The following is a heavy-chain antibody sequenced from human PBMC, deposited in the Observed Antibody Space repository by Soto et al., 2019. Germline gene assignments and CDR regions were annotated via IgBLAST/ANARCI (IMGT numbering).Heavy chain of an antibody. CDR3: ARGQSHTWFDP. CDR1: GGSFNIHY. CDR2: INDSGSA. Sequence: SETLSLTCAVYGGSFNIHYWSWIRQPPGKRLEWIGEINDSGSANNNPSLKSRVTLSVDTSKNQFSLKLTSVTAADTAIYYCARGQSHTWFDPWGQGTLVTVSS. V-gene: IGHV4-34*01. J-gene: IGHJ5*02.